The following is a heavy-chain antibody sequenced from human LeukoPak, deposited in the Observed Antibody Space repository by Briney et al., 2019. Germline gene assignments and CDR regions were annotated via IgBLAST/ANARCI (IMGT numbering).Heavy chain of an antibody. V-gene: IGHV4-34*01. Sequence: SETLSLTCAVYGGSFSGYYWSWIRQPPGKGLEWIGEINHSGSTNYNPSLKSRVTISVDTSKNQFSLKLSSVTAADTAVYYCASGSYRPPFGYWGQGTLVTVSS. J-gene: IGHJ4*02. D-gene: IGHD3-16*02. CDR2: INHSGST. CDR1: GGSFSGYY. CDR3: ASGSYRPPFGY.